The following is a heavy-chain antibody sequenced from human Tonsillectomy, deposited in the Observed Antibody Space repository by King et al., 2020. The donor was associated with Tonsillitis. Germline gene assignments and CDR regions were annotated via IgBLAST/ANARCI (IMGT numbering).Heavy chain of an antibody. CDR1: GYTFINNF. CDR2: INPSGGAT. Sequence: QLVQSGAEVKKPGASVKVSCKASGYTFINNFMHWVRQAPGQGLEWMGIINPSGGATTYAQKFQGRVSMTRDTSTSTVYMELSSLKSEDTAVYYCARDQTYYFDSSGFYGLDYWGQGTLVTVSS. J-gene: IGHJ4*02. CDR3: ARDQTYYFDSSGFYGLDY. V-gene: IGHV1-46*01. D-gene: IGHD3-22*01.